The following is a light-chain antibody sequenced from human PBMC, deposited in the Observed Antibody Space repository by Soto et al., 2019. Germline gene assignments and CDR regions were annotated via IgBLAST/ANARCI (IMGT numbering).Light chain of an antibody. J-gene: IGKJ1*01. CDR2: GAS. CDR3: QQYRT. Sequence: EIVMTQSPATLSVSPGERATLSCRASQSVSTNLAWYQQKPGQAPRLLFYGASTRATGIPARFSGSGSGTEFTLTISRLEPEDFAVYYCQQYRTFGQGTKVDIK. CDR1: QSVSTN. V-gene: IGKV3-15*01.